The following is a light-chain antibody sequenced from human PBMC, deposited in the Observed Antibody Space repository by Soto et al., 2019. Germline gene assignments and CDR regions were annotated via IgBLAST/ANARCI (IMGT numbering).Light chain of an antibody. V-gene: IGLV4-60*02. CDR3: ETWGSNTLV. Sequence: QSVLTQSSSASASLGSSVKLTCTLSSGHSSYIIAWHQQQPGKAPRYLMKLEGSGSYNKGSGVPDRFSGSSSGADRYLTISNLQFEDEADYYCETWGSNTLVLGGGTKLTVL. CDR2: LEGSGSY. CDR1: SGHSSYI. J-gene: IGLJ3*02.